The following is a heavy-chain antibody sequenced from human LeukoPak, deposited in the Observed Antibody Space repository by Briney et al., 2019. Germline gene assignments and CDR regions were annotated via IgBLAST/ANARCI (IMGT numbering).Heavy chain of an antibody. Sequence: GGSLRLSCAASGFTFSSYAMSWVRQAPGKGLEWASAISGSGGSTYYADSVKGRFTISRDNSKNTLYLQMNNLRAEDTAVFYCAKRGDSGYDRFFDYWGQGTLVTVSS. CDR1: GFTFSSYA. D-gene: IGHD5-12*01. CDR3: AKRGDSGYDRFFDY. J-gene: IGHJ4*02. CDR2: ISGSGGST. V-gene: IGHV3-23*01.